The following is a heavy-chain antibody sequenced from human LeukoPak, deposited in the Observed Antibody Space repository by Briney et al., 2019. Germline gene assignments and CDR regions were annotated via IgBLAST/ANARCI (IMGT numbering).Heavy chain of an antibody. CDR3: AKVGMVVTVGFDY. J-gene: IGHJ4*02. D-gene: IGHD2-21*02. CDR1: GFTFSSYA. CDR2: SGRGGST. V-gene: IGHV3-23*01. Sequence: PGGSLRLSCAASGFTFSSYAMSWVRQAPGKGLEGVSASGRGGSTYYADSVKGRFTISRDNSKNTLYLQMNSLRAEDTAVYYCAKVGMVVTVGFDYWGQGTLVTVSS.